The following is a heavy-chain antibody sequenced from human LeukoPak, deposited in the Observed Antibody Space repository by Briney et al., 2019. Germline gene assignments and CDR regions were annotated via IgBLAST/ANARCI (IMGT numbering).Heavy chain of an antibody. CDR1: EFTFSSYG. V-gene: IGHV3-30*02. CDR2: IQYDGSYK. J-gene: IGHJ4*02. Sequence: GGSLRLSCAASEFTFSSYGMHWVRQAPGKGLEWVAFIQYDGSYKDYADSVKGRFTISRDNSKNTLYLQMNSLRAEDTAVYYCAKDVDYWGQGTLVTVSS. CDR3: AKDVDY.